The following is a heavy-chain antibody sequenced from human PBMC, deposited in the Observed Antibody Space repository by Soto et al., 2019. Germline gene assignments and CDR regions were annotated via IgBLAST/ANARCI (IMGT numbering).Heavy chain of an antibody. CDR3: AKGGYSYGYWYGMDV. D-gene: IGHD5-18*01. CDR2: ISYDGSNK. J-gene: IGHJ6*02. V-gene: IGHV3-30*18. CDR1: GFTFSSYG. Sequence: PGGSLRLSCAASGFTFSSYGMHWVRQAPGKGLEWVAVISYDGSNKYYADSVKGRFTISRDNSKNTLYLQMNSLRAEDTAVYYCAKGGYSYGYWYGMDVSGQGTTVTVSS.